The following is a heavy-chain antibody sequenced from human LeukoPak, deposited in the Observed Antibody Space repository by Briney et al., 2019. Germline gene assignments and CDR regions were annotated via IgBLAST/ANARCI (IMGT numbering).Heavy chain of an antibody. CDR1: GFTFSSYG. CDR3: AKLSGAYGDSRDY. Sequence: PGGSLRLSCAASGFTFSSYGMHWVRRAPGKGLEWVAFIRYDGSNKYYADSVKGRFTISRDYSKNTLYLQVNSLRPEDTAVYYCAKLSGAYGDSRDYWGQGTLVTVSS. V-gene: IGHV3-30*02. D-gene: IGHD4-17*01. J-gene: IGHJ4*02. CDR2: IRYDGSNK.